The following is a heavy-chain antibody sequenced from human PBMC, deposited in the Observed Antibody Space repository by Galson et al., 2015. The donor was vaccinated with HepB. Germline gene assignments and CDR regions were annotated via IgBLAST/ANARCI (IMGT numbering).Heavy chain of an antibody. Sequence: SLRLSCAAAGFTFSNYAMSWVRQARGKGLEWVSTISASGADTKYAESVNGRFTISRDNANNTLSLQMTSPRDEDTALYFWAKGRYASRSHFDSWGQGALVTVSS. D-gene: IGHD3-16*01. V-gene: IGHV3-23*01. CDR2: ISASGADT. CDR1: GFTFSNYA. CDR3: AKGRYASRSHFDS. J-gene: IGHJ4*02.